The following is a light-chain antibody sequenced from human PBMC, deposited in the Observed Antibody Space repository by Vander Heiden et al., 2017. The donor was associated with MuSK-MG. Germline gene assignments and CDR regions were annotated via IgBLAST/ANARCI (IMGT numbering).Light chain of an antibody. CDR2: DVS. J-gene: IGLJ3*02. Sequence: QSALTQPASMSGSPGQSITISCTGSSRDVGDYTYVSWYQQYPGNTPRLFRSDVSHRPSGVSSRVSGSKSGHTASLTISGLQPEDEADYFCCSYRNDSTRVFGGGTRLTVL. CDR3: CSYRNDSTRV. V-gene: IGLV2-14*03. CDR1: SRDVGDYTY.